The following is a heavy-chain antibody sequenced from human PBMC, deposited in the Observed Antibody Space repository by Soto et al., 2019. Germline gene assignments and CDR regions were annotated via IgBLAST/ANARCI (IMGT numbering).Heavy chain of an antibody. V-gene: IGHV4-30-4*01. D-gene: IGHD6-6*01. CDR1: GDAIISGDHY. CDR2: IYYSGTT. J-gene: IGHJ4*02. CDR3: ARVANLDSSSYFDY. Sequence: QVQLQESGPGLVKPSQTLSLTCTVSGDAIISGDHYWSWIRHTPGKGVEWIGYIYYSGTTYSRPSLQSRVTISVDTSKHQFSLELKSVTSAHTAVYYCARVANLDSSSYFDYWGQGTRVPVS.